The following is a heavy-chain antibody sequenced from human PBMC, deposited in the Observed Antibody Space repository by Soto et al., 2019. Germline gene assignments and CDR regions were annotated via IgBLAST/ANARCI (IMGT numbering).Heavy chain of an antibody. D-gene: IGHD2-8*02. Sequence: EVQLVESGGGLIQPGGSLRLSCAASGFTVTSNHMSWTRQAPGKGLEWVSVIYSGGSTNYAASVKARFTITRDSTKNTVDFEMDSRRGDDWDVYFCSSTGGGVGGYWGQGTLVTVSP. CDR2: IYSGGST. V-gene: IGHV3-53*01. CDR1: GFTVTSNH. CDR3: SSTGGGVGGY. J-gene: IGHJ4*02.